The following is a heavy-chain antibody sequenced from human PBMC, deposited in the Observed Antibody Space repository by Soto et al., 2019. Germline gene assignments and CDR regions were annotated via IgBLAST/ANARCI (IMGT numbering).Heavy chain of an antibody. V-gene: IGHV1-69*13. D-gene: IGHD5-18*01. J-gene: IGHJ4*02. CDR1: GRTFGSHG. CDR3: ARGAMANFDY. Sequence: SVKVSCKASGRTFGSHGIAWVRQAPGQGLEWMGGLIAMLGTPTYARKVQGRATITADESLTSSYLELRSLRSEDTAVYFCARGAMANFDYWGQGTVVTVSS. CDR2: LIAMLGTP.